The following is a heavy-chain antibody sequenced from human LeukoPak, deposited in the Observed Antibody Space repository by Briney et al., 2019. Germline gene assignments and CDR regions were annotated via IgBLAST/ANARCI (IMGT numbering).Heavy chain of an antibody. D-gene: IGHD3-3*01. V-gene: IGHV4-38-2*02. CDR1: GYSISSGYY. J-gene: IGHJ3*02. Sequence: PSETLSLTCTVSGYSISSGYYWGWIRQPPGKGLEWIGSIYHSGSTYYNPSLKSRVTISVDTSKNQFSLKLSSVTAADTAVYYCARTYYDFWSGYYPIWGQGTMVTVSS. CDR2: IYHSGST. CDR3: ARTYYDFWSGYYPI.